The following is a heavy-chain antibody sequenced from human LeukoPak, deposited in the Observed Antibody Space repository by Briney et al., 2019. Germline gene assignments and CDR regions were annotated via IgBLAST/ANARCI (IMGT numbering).Heavy chain of an antibody. Sequence: ASVKVSCKASGYTFTSYAMHWVRQAPGQRLEWTGWINAGNGNTKYSQKFQGRVTITRDTSASTAYMELSSLRSEDTAVYYCARDPRPRPTYYFDHWGQGTLVTVSS. V-gene: IGHV1-3*01. CDR1: GYTFTSYA. CDR3: ARDPRPRPTYYFDH. J-gene: IGHJ4*02. CDR2: INAGNGNT.